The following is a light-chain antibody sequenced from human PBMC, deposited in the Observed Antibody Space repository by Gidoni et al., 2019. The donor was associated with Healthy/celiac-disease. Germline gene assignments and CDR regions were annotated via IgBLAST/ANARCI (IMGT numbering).Light chain of an antibody. V-gene: IGKV3-15*01. J-gene: IGKJ2*01. CDR3: QQYNNWPPYT. Sequence: EIVMTQSPATLSVSPGDRATLSCRASQSVSSNLAWYQQKPGQAPRLLIYGASTRATGSPASFSGSGSGTEFTLTISSLQSEDFAVYYCQQYNNWPPYTFGQGTQLEIK. CDR2: GAS. CDR1: QSVSSN.